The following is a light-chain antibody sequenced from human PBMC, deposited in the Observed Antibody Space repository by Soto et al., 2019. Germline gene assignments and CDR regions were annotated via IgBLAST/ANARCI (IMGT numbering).Light chain of an antibody. J-gene: IGKJ1*01. Sequence: EIMMTQSPGTLSASPGERATLSCRASQSVSSNLAWYQQKPGQAPRLLIYAVSTRATGIPARFSGSGSGTEFTLTISSLQYEDFAVYYCQQYNKWPLTFGQGTKVELK. CDR2: AVS. CDR1: QSVSSN. CDR3: QQYNKWPLT. V-gene: IGKV3-15*01.